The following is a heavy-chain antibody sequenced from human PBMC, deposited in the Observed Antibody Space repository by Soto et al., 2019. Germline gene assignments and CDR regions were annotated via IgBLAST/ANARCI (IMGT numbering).Heavy chain of an antibody. Sequence: PGGSLRLSCAASGFIFSNFWMSWVRQAPGKGLEWAANINQDGSVKYYVDSMKGRFTISRDNVKNSLYLQVNSLRAEDTAVYYCARIGYSSSCFDYWGQGTLGTVS. J-gene: IGHJ4*02. CDR2: INQDGSVK. CDR1: GFIFSNFW. V-gene: IGHV3-7*05. CDR3: ARIGYSSSCFDY. D-gene: IGHD6-13*01.